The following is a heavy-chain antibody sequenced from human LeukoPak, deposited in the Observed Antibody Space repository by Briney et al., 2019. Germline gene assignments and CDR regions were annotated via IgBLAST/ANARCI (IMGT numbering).Heavy chain of an antibody. Sequence: GSLRLSCAASGFTFSTYSMNWVRQAPGEGLEWISYISSTSRTIYYADSVKGRFTISSDNAKNSLYLQMNSLRDEDTAVCYCARDYYDSSGYFYPNAFDIWGQGTMATVSS. J-gene: IGHJ3*02. CDR3: ARDYYDSSGYFYPNAFDI. V-gene: IGHV3-48*02. CDR1: GFTFSTYS. CDR2: ISSTSRTI. D-gene: IGHD3-22*01.